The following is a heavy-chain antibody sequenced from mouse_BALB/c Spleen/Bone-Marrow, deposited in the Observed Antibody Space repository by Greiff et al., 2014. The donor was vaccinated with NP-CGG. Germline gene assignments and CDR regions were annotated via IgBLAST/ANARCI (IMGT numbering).Heavy chain of an antibody. CDR2: IYPGNSDT. CDR1: GYTFTSYW. J-gene: IGHJ2*01. CDR3: TTLARNYFDY. Sequence: EVQLQQSGTVLARPGASVKMSCKASGYTFTSYWMHWVKQRPGQGLEWIGTIYPGNSDTTYNQKFKGKAKLTAVTSTSTAYMELSSLTNEDSAVDYCTTLARNYFDYWGQGTTLTISS. V-gene: IGHV1-5*01.